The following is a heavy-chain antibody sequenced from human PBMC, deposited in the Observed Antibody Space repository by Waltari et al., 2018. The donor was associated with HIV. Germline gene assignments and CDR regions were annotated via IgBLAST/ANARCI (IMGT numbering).Heavy chain of an antibody. J-gene: IGHJ4*02. CDR3: AKDIRLLTHPDSGADS. Sequence: DVHLVQFGGGLVQPGTSLRLSCVGSGFKFEEDERHGVRQGPGKGLQWVASINSFSGIVAYAASVKGRFTISRDNAKSSLYLQMNNLKPEDTALYFCAKDIRLLTHPDSGADSWGRGTLVTVTS. V-gene: IGHV3-9*01. CDR1: GFKFEEDE. D-gene: IGHD1-1*01. CDR2: INSFSGIV.